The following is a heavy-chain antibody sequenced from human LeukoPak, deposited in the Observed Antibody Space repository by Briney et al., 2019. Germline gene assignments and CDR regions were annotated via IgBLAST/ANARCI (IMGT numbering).Heavy chain of an antibody. V-gene: IGHV3-48*03. Sequence: GGSLRLSCAASGFTFSSYEMNWVRQAPGKGLEWVSYISSSGSTIYYADSVKGRFTISRDNAKNSLYLQMNSLRAEDTAVYYCARGGAGSGRWLQLRRRLDYRGQGTLVTVSS. J-gene: IGHJ4*02. CDR1: GFTFSSYE. D-gene: IGHD5-24*01. CDR2: ISSSGSTI. CDR3: ARGGAGSGRWLQLRRRLDY.